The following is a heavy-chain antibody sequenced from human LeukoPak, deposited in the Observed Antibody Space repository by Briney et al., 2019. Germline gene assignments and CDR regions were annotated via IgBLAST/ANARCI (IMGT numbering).Heavy chain of an antibody. D-gene: IGHD4-17*01. Sequence: PSETLSLTCTVSGGSISSYYWSWIRQPAGKGLEWIGRIYPSGSTIYNPSLKSRVTMSIDTSKNQFSLKLNSVTAADTAVYYCARVSYGDYDLVFDIWGQGTMVTVSS. CDR3: ARVSYGDYDLVFDI. V-gene: IGHV4-4*07. CDR2: IYPSGST. CDR1: GGSISSYY. J-gene: IGHJ3*02.